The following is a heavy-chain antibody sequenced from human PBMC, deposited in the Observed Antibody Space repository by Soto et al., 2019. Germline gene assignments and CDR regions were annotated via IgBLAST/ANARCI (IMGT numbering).Heavy chain of an antibody. V-gene: IGHV3-33*01. Sequence: VAVIWYAGSNKYYADSVKGRFTISRDNSKNTLYLQMNSLRAEDTAVYYCARDYDSSGYPRYYFDYWGQGTLVTVSS. J-gene: IGHJ4*02. CDR3: ARDYDSSGYPRYYFDY. CDR2: IWYAGSNK. D-gene: IGHD3-22*01.